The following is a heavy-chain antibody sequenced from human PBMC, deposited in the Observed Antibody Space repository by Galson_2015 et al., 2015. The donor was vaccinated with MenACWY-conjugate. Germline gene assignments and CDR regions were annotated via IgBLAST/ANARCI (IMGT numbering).Heavy chain of an antibody. J-gene: IGHJ6*02. Sequence: IRQPPGKGLEWIGYIYYSGSANYNPSLKGRVSISVDTSKNQFSLKLSSVTAADTAVYYCARHAGYYYYIMDVWGQGTTVTVSS. CDR3: ARHAGYYYYIMDV. CDR2: IYYSGSA. V-gene: IGHV4-59*08.